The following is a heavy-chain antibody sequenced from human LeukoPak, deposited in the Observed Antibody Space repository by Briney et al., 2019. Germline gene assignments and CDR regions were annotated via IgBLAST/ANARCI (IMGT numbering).Heavy chain of an antibody. CDR1: GGTFSSYA. J-gene: IGHJ3*02. V-gene: IGHV1-69*13. CDR3: ASYSRSVITHSSGTDAFDI. Sequence: GASVKVSCKASGGTFSSYAISWVRQAPGQGLEWMGGIIPILGTANYAQKFQGRVTITADESTSTAYMELSSLRSEDTAVYYCASYSRSVITHSSGTDAFDIWGQGTMVTVSS. CDR2: IIPILGTA. D-gene: IGHD3-22*01.